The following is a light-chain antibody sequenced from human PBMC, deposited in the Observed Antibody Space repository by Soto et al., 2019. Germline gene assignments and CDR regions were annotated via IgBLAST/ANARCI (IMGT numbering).Light chain of an antibody. Sequence: QSVLTQPASVSGSPGQSITISCTGTSSDIGGYKYVSWYQQHPGKAPKLMIYEVSKRPSGVSNRFSGSKSGNTASLTISGLQAEDEADYYCCSYAVTSTYVFGTGTKVTVL. CDR1: SSDIGGYKY. CDR2: EVS. J-gene: IGLJ1*01. V-gene: IGLV2-23*02. CDR3: CSYAVTSTYV.